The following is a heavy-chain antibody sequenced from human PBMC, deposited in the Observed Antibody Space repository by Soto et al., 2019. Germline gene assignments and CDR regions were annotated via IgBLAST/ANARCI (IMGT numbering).Heavy chain of an antibody. J-gene: IGHJ4*02. Sequence: EVQLVESGGGLVQPGGSLRLSCAASGFTFSSYWMHWVRQAPGKGLVWVSRISTDGTSTTYADSVKGRFTVSRDNAKNTLYLQMNSLRAEDTAVYYGATEPNDSSGYYPTYFDHWGQGTLVTVSS. D-gene: IGHD3-22*01. CDR3: ATEPNDSSGYYPTYFDH. CDR1: GFTFSSYW. CDR2: ISTDGTST. V-gene: IGHV3-74*01.